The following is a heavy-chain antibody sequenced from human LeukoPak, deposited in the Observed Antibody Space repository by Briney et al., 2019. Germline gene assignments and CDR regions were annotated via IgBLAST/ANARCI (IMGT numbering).Heavy chain of an antibody. Sequence: PSETLSLTCTVSGGSISSSSYYWGWIRQPPGKGLEWIGSIYYSGSTYYNPSLKSRVTISVDTSKNQFSLKLSSVTAADTAVYYCARDKQQLATGTVYYYYYMDVWGKGTTVTVSS. CDR2: IYYSGST. D-gene: IGHD6-13*01. CDR3: ARDKQQLATGTVYYYYYMDV. V-gene: IGHV4-39*07. CDR1: GGSISSSSYY. J-gene: IGHJ6*03.